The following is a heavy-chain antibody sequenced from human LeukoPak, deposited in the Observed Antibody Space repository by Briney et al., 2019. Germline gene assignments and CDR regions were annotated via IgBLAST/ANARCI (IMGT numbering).Heavy chain of an antibody. V-gene: IGHV3-30*04. Sequence: GGSLRLSCAVSGFTFSSYTLHWVRQAPGEGLESVAIISFDGSNKYYADSVKGRFTISRDNSKSTLYLQMNSLRADDTAVYFCTRDSALLGVAFDLWGQGTVVTVSS. D-gene: IGHD2-15*01. J-gene: IGHJ3*01. CDR3: TRDSALLGVAFDL. CDR2: ISFDGSNK. CDR1: GFTFSSYT.